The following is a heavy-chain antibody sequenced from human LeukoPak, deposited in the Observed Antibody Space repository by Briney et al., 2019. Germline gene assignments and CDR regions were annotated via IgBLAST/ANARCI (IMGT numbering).Heavy chain of an antibody. V-gene: IGHV1-3*03. J-gene: IGHJ6*03. CDR3: ARGYRRDGYNLDYYYYMDV. Sequence: ASVKVSCKASGYTFTSYAMHWVRQAPGQRLEWMGWINAGNGNTKYSQEFQGRVTTTRDTSASTAYMELSSLRSEDMAVYYCARGYRRDGYNLDYYYYMDVWGKGTTVTVSS. CDR1: GYTFTSYA. CDR2: INAGNGNT. D-gene: IGHD5-24*01.